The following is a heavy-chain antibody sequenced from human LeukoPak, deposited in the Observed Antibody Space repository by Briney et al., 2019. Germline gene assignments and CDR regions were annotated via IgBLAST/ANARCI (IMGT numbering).Heavy chain of an antibody. CDR2: IRSKTDGGTA. Sequence: PGGSLRLSCAASGFTFSNPWMSWVPPAPGKGLEWVGRIRSKTDGGTADYAAPVKDRIIISRDDSKNALYLQMNSLKDEDTAVYYCTTGTYWGQGTLVTVSS. J-gene: IGHJ4*02. V-gene: IGHV3-15*01. CDR3: TTGTY. CDR1: GFTFSNPW.